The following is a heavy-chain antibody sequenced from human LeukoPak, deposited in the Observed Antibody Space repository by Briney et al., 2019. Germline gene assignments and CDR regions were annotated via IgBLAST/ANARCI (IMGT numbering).Heavy chain of an antibody. CDR3: AHSQLDYDFWSGYYEAGNFDY. V-gene: IGHV2-5*01. D-gene: IGHD3-3*01. Sequence: KSGPTLVKPTQTLTLTCTFSGFSLSTSGVGVGWIRQPPGKALEWLALIYWNDDKRYSPSLKSRLTITKDTSKNQVVLTMTNMDPVDTATYYCAHSQLDYDFWSGYYEAGNFDYWGQGTLVTVSS. CDR2: IYWNDDK. CDR1: GFSLSTSGVG. J-gene: IGHJ4*02.